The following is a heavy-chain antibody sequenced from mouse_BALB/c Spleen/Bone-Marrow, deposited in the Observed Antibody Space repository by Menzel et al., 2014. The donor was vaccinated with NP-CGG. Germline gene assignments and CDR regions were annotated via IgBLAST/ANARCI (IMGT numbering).Heavy chain of an antibody. J-gene: IGHJ3*01. CDR3: AMITTGAWFAY. V-gene: IGHV14-3*02. CDR1: GFNIKDTY. D-gene: IGHD2-4*01. CDR2: IDPANGNT. Sequence: EVMLVESGAELVKPGASVKLSCTASGFNIKDTYMHWVKQRPEQGLEWIGRIDPANGNTKYDLKFQGKATITADTSSNTAYLQLSSLTSEDTAVYYCAMITTGAWFAYWGQGTLVTVSA.